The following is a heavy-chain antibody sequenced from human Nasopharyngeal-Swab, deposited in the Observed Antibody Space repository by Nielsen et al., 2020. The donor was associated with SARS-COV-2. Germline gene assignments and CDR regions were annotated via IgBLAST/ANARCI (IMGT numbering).Heavy chain of an antibody. Sequence: SSVTVSCQPSRGTFSSYAISWVRQAPGQGLEWMGRIIPILGIANYAQKFQGRVTITADKSTSTAYMEPSSLRSEDTAVYYCAREYCSGGSCYGHYGMDVWGQGTTVTVSS. D-gene: IGHD2-15*01. J-gene: IGHJ6*02. CDR2: IIPILGIA. CDR3: AREYCSGGSCYGHYGMDV. V-gene: IGHV1-69*04. CDR1: RGTFSSYA.